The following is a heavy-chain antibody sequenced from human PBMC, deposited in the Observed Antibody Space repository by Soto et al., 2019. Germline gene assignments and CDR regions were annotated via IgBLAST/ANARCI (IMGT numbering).Heavy chain of an antibody. D-gene: IGHD3-22*01. V-gene: IGHV3-30-3*01. CDR1: GFTFSSYA. J-gene: IGHJ4*02. Sequence: PGGSLRLSCAASGFTFSSYAMHWVRQAPGKGLEWVAVISYDGSNKYYADSVKGRFTISRDNSKNTLYLQMNSLRAEDTAVYYRAREDSSGYYYEGPFDYWGQGTLVTVSS. CDR3: AREDSSGYYYEGPFDY. CDR2: ISYDGSNK.